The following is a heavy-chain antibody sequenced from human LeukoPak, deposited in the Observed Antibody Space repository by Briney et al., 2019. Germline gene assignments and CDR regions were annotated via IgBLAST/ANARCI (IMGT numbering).Heavy chain of an antibody. J-gene: IGHJ6*03. CDR3: ARSRGSGNYYYYYMDV. D-gene: IGHD3-10*01. CDR1: GFTFHDCG. V-gene: IGHV3-20*04. CDR2: INWNGGTT. Sequence: GRSLRLSCAASGFTFHDCGMAWVRHAPGKGLEWVSGINWNGGTTVYADSVKGGFTISRDNAKNLLYLQMNSLRAEDTALYYCARSRGSGNYYYYYMDVWGKGTTVTVFS.